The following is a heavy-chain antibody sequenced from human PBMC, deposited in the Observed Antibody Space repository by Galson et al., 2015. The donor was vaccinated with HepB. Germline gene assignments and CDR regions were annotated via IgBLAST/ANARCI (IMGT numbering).Heavy chain of an antibody. Sequence: SLRLSCAASGFTFSSYAMHWVRQAPGKGLEWVAVISYDGSNKYYADSVKGRFTISRDNSKNTLYLQMNSLRAEDTAVYYCARDGPDTAIWYYFDYWGQGTLVTVSS. CDR3: ARDGPDTAIWYYFDY. CDR1: GFTFSSYA. CDR2: ISYDGSNK. J-gene: IGHJ4*02. V-gene: IGHV3-30-3*01. D-gene: IGHD5-18*01.